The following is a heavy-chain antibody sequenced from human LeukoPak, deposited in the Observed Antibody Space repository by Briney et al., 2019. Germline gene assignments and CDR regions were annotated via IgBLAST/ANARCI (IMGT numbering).Heavy chain of an antibody. V-gene: IGHV3-53*01. CDR1: GFTVSSNY. D-gene: IGHD3-22*01. Sequence: GRSLRLSGAASGFTVSSNYMSWVRQAPWKGPYPVSVIYSVGSTYYADSVKGRFTISRDNSKNTLYLQMNSLRAEDTAVYYCARDANFGSGHYDYWGQGTLVTVS. CDR3: ARDANFGSGHYDY. J-gene: IGHJ4*02. CDR2: IYSVGST.